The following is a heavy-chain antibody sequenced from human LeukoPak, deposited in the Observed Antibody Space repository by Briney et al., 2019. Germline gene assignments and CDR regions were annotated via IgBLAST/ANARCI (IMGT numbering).Heavy chain of an antibody. CDR3: ARVSQSSTGGHFSVGTNYGMDV. CDR1: GFTFSSYS. CDR2: ISSSSSYI. J-gene: IGHJ6*02. D-gene: IGHD2-2*01. Sequence: PGGSLRLSCAASGFTFSSYSMNWVRQAPGKGLEWVSSISSSSSYIYYADSVKGRFTISRDNAKNSLYLQMNRLRAEDTAAYYCARVSQSSTGGHFSVGTNYGMDVWGQGTTVTVSS. V-gene: IGHV3-21*01.